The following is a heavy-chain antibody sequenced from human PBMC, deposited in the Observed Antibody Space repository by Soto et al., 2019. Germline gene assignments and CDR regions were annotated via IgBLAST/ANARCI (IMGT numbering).Heavy chain of an antibody. CDR2: ISSDGSST. J-gene: IGHJ4*02. D-gene: IGHD6-25*01. Sequence: EVQLVESGGGLVQPGGSLRLSCAASEFTFSSYWMHWVRQAPGRGLVWVSRISSDGSSTSYADSVKGRFTISRDNAKKTLYLQMNCLRAEDTAVYYCARGTSVAAACSYFFDYWGQGTLVTVSS. CDR3: ARGTSVAAACSYFFDY. CDR1: EFTFSSYW. V-gene: IGHV3-74*01.